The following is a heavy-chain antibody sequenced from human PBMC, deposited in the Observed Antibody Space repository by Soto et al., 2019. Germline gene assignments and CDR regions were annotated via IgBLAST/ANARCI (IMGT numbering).Heavy chain of an antibody. D-gene: IGHD2-15*01. Sequence: AGGSLRLSCAASGFTVSSNYMSWVRQAPGKGLEWVSVIYSGGSTYYADSVKGRFTISRDNSKNTLYLQMNSLRAEDTAVYYCARAEDTLYYYYYRMDVWGQGTTVTVYS. V-gene: IGHV3-66*01. CDR3: ARAEDTLYYYYYRMDV. CDR1: GFTVSSNY. CDR2: IYSGGST. J-gene: IGHJ6*02.